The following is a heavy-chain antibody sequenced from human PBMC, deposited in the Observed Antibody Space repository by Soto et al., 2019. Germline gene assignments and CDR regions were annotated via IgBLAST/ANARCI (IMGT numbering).Heavy chain of an antibody. Sequence: QVQLVQSGAEVKKPGASVKVSCKASGYTFTSYDINWVRQATGQGLEWMGWMNPNSDNTGYAQKFQGRLTMTRNTSISTAYRELSGLRSEGTAVSYWAGGRGGGYFDYWGQGILVTVSS. CDR2: MNPNSDNT. J-gene: IGHJ4*02. CDR3: AGGRGGGYFDY. D-gene: IGHD3-16*01. V-gene: IGHV1-8*01. CDR1: GYTFTSYD.